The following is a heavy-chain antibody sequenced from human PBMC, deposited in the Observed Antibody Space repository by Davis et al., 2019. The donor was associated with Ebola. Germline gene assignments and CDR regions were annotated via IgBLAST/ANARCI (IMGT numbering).Heavy chain of an antibody. CDR3: AKDGDNYDSSGYQRGPVGY. CDR1: GFTFSSYA. Sequence: GESLKISCAASGFTFSSYAMSWVRQAPGKGLEWVSAISGSGGSTYYADSVKGRFTISRDNSKNTLYLQMNSLRAEDTAVYYCAKDGDNYDSSGYQRGPVGYWGQGTLVTVSS. D-gene: IGHD3-22*01. V-gene: IGHV3-23*01. J-gene: IGHJ4*02. CDR2: ISGSGGST.